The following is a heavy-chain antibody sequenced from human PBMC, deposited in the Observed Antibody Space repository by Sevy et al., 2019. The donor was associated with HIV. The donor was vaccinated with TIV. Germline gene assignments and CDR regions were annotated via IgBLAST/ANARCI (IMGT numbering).Heavy chain of an antibody. Sequence: GGSLRLSCAASGFTFSSYTMNWVRQAPGKGLEWVSYISSSSSTIYYADSVKGRFTISRDNAKNSLYLQMNSLRDEDTAVYFCARRFNIVGANHFDYWGQGTLVTVSS. CDR3: ARRFNIVGANHFDY. V-gene: IGHV3-48*02. CDR2: ISSSSSTI. J-gene: IGHJ4*02. D-gene: IGHD1-26*01. CDR1: GFTFSSYT.